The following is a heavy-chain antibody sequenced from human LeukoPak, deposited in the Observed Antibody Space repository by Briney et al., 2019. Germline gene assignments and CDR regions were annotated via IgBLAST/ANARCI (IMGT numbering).Heavy chain of an antibody. Sequence: GGSRTLSCTTSGFTFTDYWIHWVGQSRGKGLVWVAHIHSDGITSSYADCVKGRFTIYRDNAKNTVALQKNSLKAEDTAVYYCARRGSGWSGDGAFDIWGQGTMVTVSS. D-gene: IGHD6-19*01. V-gene: IGHV3-74*01. CDR2: IHSDGITS. CDR1: GFTFTDYW. J-gene: IGHJ3*02. CDR3: ARRGSGWSGDGAFDI.